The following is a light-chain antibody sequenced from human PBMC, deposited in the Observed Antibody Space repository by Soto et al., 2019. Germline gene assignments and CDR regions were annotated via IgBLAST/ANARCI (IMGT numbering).Light chain of an antibody. CDR3: QQYGSSPRT. Sequence: EIVMTQSPGTLSLSPGERATLSCRASQSVNSNYLAWYQQKPGQAPRLLIYGASSRATGIPDRFSGSGSGTDFTLTISRLEPEDLAVYYCQQYGSSPRTFGQGTKLEIK. CDR1: QSVNSNY. V-gene: IGKV3-20*01. J-gene: IGKJ2*01. CDR2: GAS.